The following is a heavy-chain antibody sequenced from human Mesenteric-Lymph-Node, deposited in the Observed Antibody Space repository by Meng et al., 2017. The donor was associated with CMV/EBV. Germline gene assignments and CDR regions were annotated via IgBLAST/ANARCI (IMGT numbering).Heavy chain of an antibody. CDR3: ARGSSYDILTGYFDY. J-gene: IGHJ4*02. D-gene: IGHD3-9*01. CDR1: GGSFSGYY. V-gene: IGHV4-34*01. Sequence: QVQLPQWGSGLLKPSEALSGTCAVYGGSFSGYYWNCIRQSPEKGLEWIGEINHSGSTTYNPSFTSRIIISVDTSTNQISLNMSSVTAADTAVYYCARGSSYDILTGYFDYWGQGALVTVFS. CDR2: INHSGST.